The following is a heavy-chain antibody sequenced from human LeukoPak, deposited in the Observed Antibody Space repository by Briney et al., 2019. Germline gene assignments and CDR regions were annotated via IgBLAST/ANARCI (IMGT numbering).Heavy chain of an antibody. V-gene: IGHV1-18*04. CDR2: IWPHNVNT. CDR3: AIWFGDVSGFFGPWDG. D-gene: IGHD3-10*01. Sequence: GASVKVSCKPSGYTFPSRGISWVGQAPGQGREWMGWIWPHNVNTKYLHRHQGRVTMAADTSTSTAYMDMRSLRSDDAAVYYCAIWFGDVSGFFGPWDGWGQGTLVTVSS. CDR1: GYTFPSRG. J-gene: IGHJ4*02.